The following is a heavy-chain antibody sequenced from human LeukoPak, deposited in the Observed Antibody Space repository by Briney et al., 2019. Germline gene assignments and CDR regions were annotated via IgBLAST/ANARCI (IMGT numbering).Heavy chain of an antibody. J-gene: IGHJ4*02. CDR1: GFTFSSYA. D-gene: IGHD3-22*01. CDR2: IWYDGSNK. V-gene: IGHV3-33*08. Sequence: GGSLRLSCAASGFTFSSYAMHWVRQAPGKGLEWVAVIWYDGSNKHYAESVKGRFSISRDNSKSTLYLQMNSLRAEDTAVYYCARARGVSTGYRPIDYWGQGTLVTVSS. CDR3: ARARGVSTGYRPIDY.